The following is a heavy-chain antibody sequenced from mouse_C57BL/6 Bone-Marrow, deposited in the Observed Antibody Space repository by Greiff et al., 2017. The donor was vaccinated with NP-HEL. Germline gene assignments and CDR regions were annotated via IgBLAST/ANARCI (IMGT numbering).Heavy chain of an antibody. Sequence: EVKLVESGGDLVKPGGSLKLSCAASGFTFSSYGMSWVRQTPDKRLEWVATISSGGSYNYYPDSVKGRFTISRDNAKNTLYLQISSLKSEDTAMYYCARRWHWYFDVWGTGTTVTVSS. CDR3: ARRWHWYFDV. CDR1: GFTFSSYG. CDR2: ISSGGSYN. V-gene: IGHV5-6*02. J-gene: IGHJ1*03.